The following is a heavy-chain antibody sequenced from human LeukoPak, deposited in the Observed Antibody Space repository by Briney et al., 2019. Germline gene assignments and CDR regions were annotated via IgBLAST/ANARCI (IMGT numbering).Heavy chain of an antibody. CDR1: GYTFTSYV. Sequence: ASVKVFCKASGYTFTSYVMHWVRQAPGQRLEWMGWINAGNGNTKYSQKFQGRVTITRDTSASTAYMELSSLRSEDTAVYYCASIYGSGSYPEIWGQGTLVTVSS. J-gene: IGHJ4*02. CDR2: INAGNGNT. D-gene: IGHD3-10*01. CDR3: ASIYGSGSYPEI. V-gene: IGHV1-3*01.